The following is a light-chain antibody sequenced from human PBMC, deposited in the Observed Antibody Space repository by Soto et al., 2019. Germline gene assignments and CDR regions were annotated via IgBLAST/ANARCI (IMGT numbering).Light chain of an antibody. V-gene: IGKV3-15*01. CDR1: QSVSTK. J-gene: IGKJ2*01. Sequence: EVVMTQSPATLSVSAGETVTLSCRASQSVSTKLAWYQQKPGLAPRLLIFGASTRATGVPARFSGSGSGTEFTLTISSLQSEDFALYYCQQHGSSPPYPFGQGTTVDIK. CDR3: QQHGSSPPYP. CDR2: GAS.